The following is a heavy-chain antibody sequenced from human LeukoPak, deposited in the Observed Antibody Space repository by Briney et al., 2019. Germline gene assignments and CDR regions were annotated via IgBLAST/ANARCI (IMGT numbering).Heavy chain of an antibody. CDR1: GYTFTSYG. D-gene: IGHD3-9*01. Sequence: GASVKVSYKASGYTFTSYGISWVRQAPGQGLEWMGWISAYNGNTNYAQKLQGRVTMTTDTSTSTAYMELRSLRSDDTAVYYCARGTYDILTGYGFDPWGQGTLVTVSS. CDR3: ARGTYDILTGYGFDP. CDR2: ISAYNGNT. V-gene: IGHV1-18*01. J-gene: IGHJ5*02.